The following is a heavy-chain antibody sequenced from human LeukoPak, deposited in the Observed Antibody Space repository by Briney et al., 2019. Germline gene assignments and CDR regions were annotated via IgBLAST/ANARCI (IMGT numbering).Heavy chain of an antibody. D-gene: IGHD3-16*01. CDR1: GYTFSGFY. V-gene: IGHV1-2*02. J-gene: IGHJ3*02. CDR3: ARELRNPYDAFDI. CDR2: INPNSGVT. Sequence: GASVKVSCKASGYTFSGFYIHWVRQAPGQGLEWMGWINPNSGVTNYAQKFQGRVTMTRDTSISTAYMELSRLRSDDTAVYYCARELRNPYDAFDIWGQGTMVTVSS.